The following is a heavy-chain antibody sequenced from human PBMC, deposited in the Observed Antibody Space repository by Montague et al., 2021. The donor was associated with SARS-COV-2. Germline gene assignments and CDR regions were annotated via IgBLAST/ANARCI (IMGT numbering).Heavy chain of an antibody. CDR2: IYASGST. D-gene: IGHD6-13*01. CDR3: ARDLSSSWSYWFDP. J-gene: IGHJ5*02. CDR1: GGYISSGSHY. Sequence: TLSLTCTVSGGYISSGSHYWSWIRQPAGRGMEWIGRIYASGSTKYNPSLKSRVTISADTSKNQFSLKVSSVTAADTAVYYSARDLSSSWSYWFDPWGQGTLVTVSS. V-gene: IGHV4-61*02.